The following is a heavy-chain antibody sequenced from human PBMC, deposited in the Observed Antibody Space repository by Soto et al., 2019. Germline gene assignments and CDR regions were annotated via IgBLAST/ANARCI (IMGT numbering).Heavy chain of an antibody. J-gene: IGHJ6*02. V-gene: IGHV1-69*18. D-gene: IGHD4-17*01. Sequence: QVQLVQSGAEVKKPGSSMKVYCKASGGAFSSYSFSWVRQAHGQGLEWMESIIPTFYTTNYAQKLQGRVTMTADGSTSIAYMELSSLRYDDTAVYYCAQGRLTATTLNYSGMDVWGQGTTVTVSS. CDR1: GGAFSSYS. CDR3: AQGRLTATTLNYSGMDV. CDR2: IIPTFYTT.